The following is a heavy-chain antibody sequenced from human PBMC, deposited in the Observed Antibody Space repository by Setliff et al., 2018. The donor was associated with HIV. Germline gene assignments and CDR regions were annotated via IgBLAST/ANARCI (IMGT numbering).Heavy chain of an antibody. J-gene: IGHJ6*03. CDR2: INHRGNT. CDR1: GGSFSDHY. Sequence: SETLSLTCAVYGGSFSDHYWTWIRQPPGKGLEWIGEINHRGNTNYNPSLKSRVTISVDTSKNQFSLKLSSVTAADTAVYYCARGIGPLPNWENFYYSMDVWGKGTTVTVSS. CDR3: ARGIGPLPNWENFYYSMDV. D-gene: IGHD1-26*01. V-gene: IGHV4-34*01.